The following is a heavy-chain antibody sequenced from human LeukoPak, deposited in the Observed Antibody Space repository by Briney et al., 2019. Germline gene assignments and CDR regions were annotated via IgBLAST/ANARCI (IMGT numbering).Heavy chain of an antibody. Sequence: ASVKVSCKASGYTFTGYYMHWVRQAPGQGLEWMGRINPNSGNTNYAQKLQGRVTMTTDTSTSTAYMELRSLRSDDTAVYYCARITAAVAACDYWGQGTLVTVSS. D-gene: IGHD6-19*01. CDR3: ARITAAVAACDY. J-gene: IGHJ4*02. V-gene: IGHV1-2*06. CDR2: INPNSGNT. CDR1: GYTFTGYY.